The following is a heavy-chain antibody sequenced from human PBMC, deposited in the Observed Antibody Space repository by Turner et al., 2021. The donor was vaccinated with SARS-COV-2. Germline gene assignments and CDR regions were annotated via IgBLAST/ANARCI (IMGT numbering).Heavy chain of an antibody. CDR2: INSDGST. V-gene: IGHV3-74*01. Sequence: EVQLVESGGGLVQPGGSLRLSCAASGFTFSTYWMHWVRQAPGKGLVWVSRINSDGSTSYADSVKGRFTISRDNAKNTLYLQMNSLRAEDTAVYYCAREAYYDSSGAFDYWGQGTLVTVSS. D-gene: IGHD3-22*01. CDR3: AREAYYDSSGAFDY. J-gene: IGHJ4*02. CDR1: GFTFSTYW.